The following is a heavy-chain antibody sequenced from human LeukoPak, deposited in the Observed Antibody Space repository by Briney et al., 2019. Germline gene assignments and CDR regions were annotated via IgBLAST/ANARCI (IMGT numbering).Heavy chain of an antibody. CDR1: GFTFSNDW. CDR3: ARGGGMRSWYDFDY. Sequence: PGGSLRLSCAASGFTFSNDWRSWVRQARGKGVEFMANIKEAGSEKYYVDSVKGRFTISRDNDKNLVHLQMNSLRAEDTAVYYCARGGGMRSWYDFDYWGQGTLVTVSS. CDR2: IKEAGSEK. V-gene: IGHV3-7*04. J-gene: IGHJ4*02. D-gene: IGHD6-13*01.